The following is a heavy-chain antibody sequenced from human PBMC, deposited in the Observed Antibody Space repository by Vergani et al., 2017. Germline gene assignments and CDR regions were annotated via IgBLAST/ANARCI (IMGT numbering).Heavy chain of an antibody. J-gene: IGHJ6*02. D-gene: IGHD5-12*01. CDR3: ARDGYSGYDSWTYGMDV. CDR2: ISSSGSTI. CDR1: GFTFSSYE. Sequence: EVQLVESGGGLVQPGGSLRLSCAASGFTFSSYEMNWVRQAPGKGLEWVSYISSSGSTIYYADSGKGRFTISRDNAKNSLYLQMNSLRAEDTAVYYCARDGYSGYDSWTYGMDVWGQGTTVTVSS. V-gene: IGHV3-48*03.